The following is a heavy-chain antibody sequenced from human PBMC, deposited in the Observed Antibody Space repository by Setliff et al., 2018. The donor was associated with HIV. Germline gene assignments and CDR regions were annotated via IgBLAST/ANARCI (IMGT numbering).Heavy chain of an antibody. D-gene: IGHD6-19*01. CDR3: ATAYMKAPSRDSSGWYYFAY. Sequence: GASVKVSCKTSGYTFTSYVINWVRQAPGQGLEWMGWINTNAGNPTYAQGFTGRFVFSLDTSVSTAYLQISSLQAEDSAVYYCATAYMKAPSRDSSGWYYFAYWGQGTLGTVS. CDR1: GYTFTSYV. CDR2: INTNAGNP. V-gene: IGHV7-4-1*02. J-gene: IGHJ4*02.